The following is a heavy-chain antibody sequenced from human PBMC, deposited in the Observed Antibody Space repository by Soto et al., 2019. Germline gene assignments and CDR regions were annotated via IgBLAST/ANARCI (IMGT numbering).Heavy chain of an antibody. Sequence: SETLSLTCTVSGGSISSYYWSWIRQPPGKGLEWIGYIYYSGSTNYNPSLKSRVTISVDTSKNQFSLKLSSVTAADTAVYYCASAVVPAAMWGVDYYYGMDVWGQGTTVTVSS. CDR2: IYYSGST. D-gene: IGHD2-2*01. CDR3: ASAVVPAAMWGVDYYYGMDV. CDR1: GGSISSYY. J-gene: IGHJ6*02. V-gene: IGHV4-59*01.